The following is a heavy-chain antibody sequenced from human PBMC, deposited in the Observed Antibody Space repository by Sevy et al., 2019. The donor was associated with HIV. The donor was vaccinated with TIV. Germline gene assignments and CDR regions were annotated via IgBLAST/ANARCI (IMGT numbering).Heavy chain of an antibody. Sequence: SETLSLTCTVSGDSISNYYWSWIRQPPGKGLEWIGYIYYSGRTNYNPSLKSRATISEDTSKNQFSLKVSSVTAADTAVYYCARAWQGYYYAMDVWGQGTTVTVPS. CDR3: ARAWQGYYYAMDV. CDR1: GDSISNYY. V-gene: IGHV4-59*01. CDR2: IYYSGRT. J-gene: IGHJ6*02.